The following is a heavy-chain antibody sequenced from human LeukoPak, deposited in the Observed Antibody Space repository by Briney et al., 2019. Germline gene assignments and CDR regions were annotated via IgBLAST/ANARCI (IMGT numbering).Heavy chain of an antibody. J-gene: IGHJ4*02. CDR1: GGSISSSSYY. CDR2: IYYSGST. D-gene: IGHD6-19*01. V-gene: IGHV4-39*01. CDR3: ASHRSGWYFDY. Sequence: SETLSLTCTVSGGSISSSSYYWGWIRQPPGKGLEWIGSIYYSGSTYYNPSLKSRVTISVDTSKNQFSLKLSSVTAADTAVYYCASHRSGWYFDYWGQGTLVTVSS.